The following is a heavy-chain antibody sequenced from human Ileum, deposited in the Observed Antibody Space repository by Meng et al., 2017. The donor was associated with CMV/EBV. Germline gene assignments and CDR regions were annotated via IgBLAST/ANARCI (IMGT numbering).Heavy chain of an antibody. D-gene: IGHD3-16*02. Sequence: GESLKISCAASGFTFSSHWMTWVRQAPGKGLEWVAHISKDGSDQSYVNSVRGRFTISRDNSKNSLYLKMSSMRVEDTAVDNCVKYRNRGMDAWGQGTPVTVSS. CDR1: GFTFSSHW. CDR2: ISKDGSDQ. CDR3: VKYRNRGMDA. J-gene: IGHJ6*02. V-gene: IGHV3-7*01.